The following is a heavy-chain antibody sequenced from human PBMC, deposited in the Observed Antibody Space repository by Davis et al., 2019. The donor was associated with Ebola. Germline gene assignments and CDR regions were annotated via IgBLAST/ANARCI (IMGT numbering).Heavy chain of an antibody. CDR3: ARDATTVTTIWFDP. CDR1: GYTFSGYA. J-gene: IGHJ5*02. D-gene: IGHD4-17*01. Sequence: AASVKVSCKTSGYTFSGYAISWVRRAPGQGLEWIGRINVYNGHTNYAQNFQGRVTVSTDTSTSIAYMELRSLRSDDTALYYCARDATTVTTIWFDPWGQGTLVTVSS. CDR2: INVYNGHT. V-gene: IGHV1-18*01.